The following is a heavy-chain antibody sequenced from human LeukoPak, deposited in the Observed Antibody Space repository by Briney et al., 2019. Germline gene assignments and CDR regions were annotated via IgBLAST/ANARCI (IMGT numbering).Heavy chain of an antibody. CDR2: IIPMLGIP. D-gene: IGHD3-16*01. J-gene: IGHJ4*02. CDR1: GGTSITHI. V-gene: IGHV1-69*02. Sequence: ASVKVSCKASGGTSITHIINWVRQAPGQGLEWMGRIIPMLGIPNHAQKFQGRVTFTADRSTNTAYMALSSLRSEDTAVYYCARHSSRESFYDFDSWGQGALIIVSS. CDR3: ARHSSRESFYDFDS.